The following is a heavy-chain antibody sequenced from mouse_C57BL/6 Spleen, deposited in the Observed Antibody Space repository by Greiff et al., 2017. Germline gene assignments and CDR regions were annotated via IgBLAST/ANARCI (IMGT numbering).Heavy chain of an antibody. Sequence: VQLQQPGAELVKPGASVTLSCKASGYTFTSSWMHWVKQRPGQGLEWIGMIHPNSGSTNSNEKFKSKATLTVDKSSSTAYMQLSSLTSEDSAVYYCASTFYYDYDGGYWYFDVWGTGTTVTVSS. V-gene: IGHV1-64*01. D-gene: IGHD2-4*01. CDR2: IHPNSGST. CDR1: GYTFTSSW. CDR3: ASTFYYDYDGGYWYFDV. J-gene: IGHJ1*03.